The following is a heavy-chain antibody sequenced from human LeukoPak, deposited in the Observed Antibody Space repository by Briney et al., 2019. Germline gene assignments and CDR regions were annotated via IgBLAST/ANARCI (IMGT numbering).Heavy chain of an antibody. J-gene: IGHJ3*02. Sequence: GASVKVSCKASGYTFTGYYMHWVRQAPGQGLEWRGWINPNSGGTNYAQKFQGRVTMTRDTSISTAYMELSRLRSDDTAVYYCAREAPTVTTKNDAFDIWGQGTMVTVSS. D-gene: IGHD4-17*01. CDR3: AREAPTVTTKNDAFDI. CDR2: INPNSGGT. V-gene: IGHV1-2*02. CDR1: GYTFTGYY.